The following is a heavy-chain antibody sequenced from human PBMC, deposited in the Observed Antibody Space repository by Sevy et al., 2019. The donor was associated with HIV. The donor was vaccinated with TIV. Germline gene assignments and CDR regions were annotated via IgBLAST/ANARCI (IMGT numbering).Heavy chain of an antibody. J-gene: IGHJ3*02. CDR2: IYSGGST. D-gene: IGHD5-12*01. Sequence: GGSLRLSCAASGFTVSSNYMSWVRQAPGKGLEWVSGIYSGGSTYYADSVKGRFTISRDNSKNTLYLQMNSLRAEDTAVYYCARGGHFVAYAFDIWGQGTMVTVSS. CDR3: ARGGHFVAYAFDI. V-gene: IGHV3-53*01. CDR1: GFTVSSNY.